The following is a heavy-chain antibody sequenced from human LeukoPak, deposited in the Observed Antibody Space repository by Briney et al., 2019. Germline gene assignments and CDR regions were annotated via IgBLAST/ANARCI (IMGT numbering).Heavy chain of an antibody. CDR1: GFTFSSYW. CDR2: IKQDGSEK. D-gene: IGHD6-13*01. J-gene: IGHJ4*02. Sequence: GGSLRLSCAASGFTFSSYWMSWVRQAPGKGLEWVANIKQDGSEKYYVDSVKGRFTMSRDNAKNSLYLQMNRLRAEDTAVYYCARVAAAGLYYFDYWGQGTLVTVSS. CDR3: ARVAAAGLYYFDY. V-gene: IGHV3-7*03.